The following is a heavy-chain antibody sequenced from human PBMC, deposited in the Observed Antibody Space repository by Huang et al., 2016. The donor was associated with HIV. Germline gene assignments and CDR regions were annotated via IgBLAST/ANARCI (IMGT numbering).Heavy chain of an antibody. D-gene: IGHD5-18*01. J-gene: IGHJ6*03. Sequence: QVQLVQSGAEVKQPGASVKVSCKASGYTFSSFGISWVRQAPGLGLEWGGWISVYNGNTKVAQKFQGRLTMNTDTTTSTAYMELRSLRSDDTAVYYCARGGGIQLWLLGYYYMDVWGNGTTVTVSS. CDR1: GYTFSSFG. CDR2: ISVYNGNT. V-gene: IGHV1-18*01. CDR3: ARGGGIQLWLLGYYYMDV.